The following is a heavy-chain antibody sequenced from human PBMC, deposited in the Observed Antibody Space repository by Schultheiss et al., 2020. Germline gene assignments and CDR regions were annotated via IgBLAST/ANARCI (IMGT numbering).Heavy chain of an antibody. V-gene: IGHV1-18*04. J-gene: IGHJ4*02. CDR1: GYTFTGLY. D-gene: IGHD1-1*01. CDR2: SNAGNGNT. CDR3: ARDGLERPHDY. Sequence: ASVKVSCKPSGYTFTGLYMHWVRQAPGQGLEWMGWSNAGNGNTKYSQEFQGRVTMTTDTSTSTAYMELRSLRSDDTAVYYCARDGLERPHDYWGQGTLVTVSS.